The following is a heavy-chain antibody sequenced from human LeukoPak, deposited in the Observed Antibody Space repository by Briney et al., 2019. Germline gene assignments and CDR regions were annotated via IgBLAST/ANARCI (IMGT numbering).Heavy chain of an antibody. V-gene: IGHV1-2*02. Sequence: SVKVSCKASGYTFTGYYMHWVRQAPGQGLEWMGWINPNSGGTNYAQRFQGRVTMTRDTSISTAYMELSRLRSDDTAVYYCARSTDYYYYYMDVWGKGTTVTVSS. CDR1: GYTFTGYY. J-gene: IGHJ6*03. CDR2: INPNSGGT. CDR3: ARSTDYYYYYMDV. D-gene: IGHD2-2*01.